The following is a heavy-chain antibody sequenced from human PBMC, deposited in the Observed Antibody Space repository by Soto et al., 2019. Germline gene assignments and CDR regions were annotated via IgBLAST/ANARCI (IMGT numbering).Heavy chain of an antibody. J-gene: IGHJ6*03. CDR3: ARGVAGTRYYYMDV. CDR2: INAGNGNT. D-gene: IGHD6-19*01. CDR1: GYTFTSYA. Sequence: QVQLVQSGAEVKKPGASVKVSCKASGYTFTSYAMHWVRQAPGQRLEWMGWINAGNGNTKYSQKFQGRVTITRDTSASTAYMELSSLRSEDTAVYYCARGVAGTRYYYMDVWGKGTTVTVSS. V-gene: IGHV1-3*01.